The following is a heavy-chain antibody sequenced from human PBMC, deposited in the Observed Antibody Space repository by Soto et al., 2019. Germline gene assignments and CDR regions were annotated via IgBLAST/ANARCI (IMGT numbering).Heavy chain of an antibody. D-gene: IGHD3-16*01. CDR3: ARDYYVWGSYEY. CDR1: GFTFSSYW. V-gene: IGHV3-74*01. J-gene: IGHJ4*02. Sequence: EVQLVESGGGLVQPGGSLRLSCAASGFTFSSYWMHWVRQAPGKGLVWVSRINTDGSSTTYADSVKGRFTISRDNAKNTLYLNMNSLRAEDTAVYYCARDYYVWGSYEYWGQGTQVAVSS. CDR2: INTDGSST.